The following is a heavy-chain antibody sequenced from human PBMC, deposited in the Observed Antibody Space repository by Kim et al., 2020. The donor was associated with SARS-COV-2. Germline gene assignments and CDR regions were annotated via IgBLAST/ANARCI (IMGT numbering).Heavy chain of an antibody. D-gene: IGHD3-22*01. J-gene: IGHJ4*02. CDR1: GGSISSYY. Sequence: SETLSLTCTVSGGSISSYYWSWIRQPPGKGLEWIGYIYYSGSTNYNPSLKSRVTISVDTSKNQFSLKLSSVTAADTAVYYCARTPPNYYDSSGYNDYWGQGTLVTVSS. CDR2: IYYSGST. CDR3: ARTPPNYYDSSGYNDY. V-gene: IGHV4-59*08.